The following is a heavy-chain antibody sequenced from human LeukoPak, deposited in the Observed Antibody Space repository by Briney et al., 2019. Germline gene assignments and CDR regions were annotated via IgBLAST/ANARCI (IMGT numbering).Heavy chain of an antibody. CDR2: INRSGTT. D-gene: IGHD3-3*01. Sequence: SETLSLTCAVHGGSFSGYSWHWIRQSPGKGLEWIGEINRSGTTNYNESLKSRVTMSVDTSKIQFSLRLNSVIAADTAVYYCARMPKHITILGVVAITPVWGQGTLVSVSS. J-gene: IGHJ4*02. CDR3: ARMPKHITILGVVAITPV. CDR1: GGSFSGYS. V-gene: IGHV4-34*01.